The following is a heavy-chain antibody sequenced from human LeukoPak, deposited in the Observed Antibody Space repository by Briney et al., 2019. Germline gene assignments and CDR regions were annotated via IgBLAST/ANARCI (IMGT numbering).Heavy chain of an antibody. V-gene: IGHV3-66*01. D-gene: IGHD1-14*01. CDR3: ARGAPSGGNLFEY. CDR1: GFTVSSNF. CDR2: IYSGGST. J-gene: IGHJ4*02. Sequence: GGSLRLSCAASGFTVSSNFMSWVRQAPGKGLEWVSVIYSGGSTYYADSVKGRFTISRDNSKNTLYLQMNSLRAEDTAVYYCARGAPSGGNLFEYWGQGTLVTVSS.